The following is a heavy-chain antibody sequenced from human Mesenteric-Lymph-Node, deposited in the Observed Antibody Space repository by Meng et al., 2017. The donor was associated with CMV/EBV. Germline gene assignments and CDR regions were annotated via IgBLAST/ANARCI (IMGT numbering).Heavy chain of an antibody. Sequence: CTFSGFSLSTSGVGVGWIRQPPGKALEWLALVYWDDDKRYSPSLNNRLTITKDTSKNQVVLTMTNMDPLDTATYYCAHRRGSSRFDYWGQGTLVTVSS. CDR3: AHRRGSSRFDY. CDR1: GFSLSTSGVG. J-gene: IGHJ4*02. D-gene: IGHD1-26*01. V-gene: IGHV2-5*02. CDR2: VYWDDDK.